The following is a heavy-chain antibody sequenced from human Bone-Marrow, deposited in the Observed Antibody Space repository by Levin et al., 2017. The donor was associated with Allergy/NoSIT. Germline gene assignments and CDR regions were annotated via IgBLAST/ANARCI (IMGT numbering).Heavy chain of an antibody. V-gene: IGHV3-30*03. Sequence: PGGSLRLSCAASGFTFNNYGMHWVRQAPGKGLEWVAVISYDGSNKYYADSVKDRFTISRDQSKNTLYLQMNSLRAEDTAVYYCARYGSGSHYLHEYYFDYWGQGTLVTVSS. J-gene: IGHJ4*02. CDR1: GFTFNNYG. CDR2: ISYDGSNK. D-gene: IGHD3-10*01. CDR3: ARYGSGSHYLHEYYFDY.